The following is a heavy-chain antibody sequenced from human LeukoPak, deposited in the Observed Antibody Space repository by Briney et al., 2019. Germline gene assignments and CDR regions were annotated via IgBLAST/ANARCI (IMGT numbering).Heavy chain of an antibody. CDR2: ISAYNGNT. CDR1: GYTFTSYG. V-gene: IGHV1-18*01. J-gene: IGHJ4*02. CDR3: ARDVLTYYDILTGYYSAFDY. D-gene: IGHD3-9*01. Sequence: ASVKVSCKASGYTFTSYGISWVRQAPGQGLEWMGWISAYNGNTNYAQKLQGRVTMTTDTSTSTAYMELRSLRSDDTAVYYCARDVLTYYDILTGYYSAFDYWGQGTLVTVSS.